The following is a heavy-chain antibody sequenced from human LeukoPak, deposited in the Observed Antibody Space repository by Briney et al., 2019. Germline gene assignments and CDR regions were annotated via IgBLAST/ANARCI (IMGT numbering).Heavy chain of an antibody. V-gene: IGHV3-43D*03. Sequence: GGSLRLSCAASGFTFDDYAMHWVRQAPGKGLEWVSLISWDGGNIYYADSMKGRFTISRDNSKNSLYLQMNSLRAEDSAFYYCAKAAIRYTTRWNNFDYWGQGTLVTVSS. CDR1: GFTFDDYA. CDR2: ISWDGGNI. CDR3: AKAAIRYTTRWNNFDY. J-gene: IGHJ4*02. D-gene: IGHD2-2*02.